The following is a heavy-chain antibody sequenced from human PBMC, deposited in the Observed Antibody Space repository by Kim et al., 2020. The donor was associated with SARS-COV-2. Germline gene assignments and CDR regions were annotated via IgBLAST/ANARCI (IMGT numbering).Heavy chain of an antibody. Sequence: SVKVSCKASGGTFSSYAISWVRQAPGQGLEWMGGIIPIFGTANYAQKFQGRVTITADESTSTAYMELSSLRSEDTAVYYCARGQGGGTTVVTRFDYWGQGTLVTVSS. CDR1: GGTFSSYA. V-gene: IGHV1-69*13. CDR2: IIPIFGTA. D-gene: IGHD4-17*01. CDR3: ARGQGGGTTVVTRFDY. J-gene: IGHJ4*02.